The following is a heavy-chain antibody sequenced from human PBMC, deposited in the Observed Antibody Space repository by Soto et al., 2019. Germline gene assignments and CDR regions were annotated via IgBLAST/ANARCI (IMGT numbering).Heavy chain of an antibody. CDR1: GGSISSGGYY. J-gene: IGHJ3*02. CDR3: ARDLGLEGVVYAFDI. CDR2: IYYSGST. Sequence: SETLSLTCTVSGGSISSGGYYWSWIRQHPGKGLEWIGYIYYSGSTYYNPSLKSRVTISVDTSKNQFSLKLSSVTAADTAGYYCARDLGLEGVVYAFDIWGQGTMVTVSS. V-gene: IGHV4-31*03. D-gene: IGHD1-1*01.